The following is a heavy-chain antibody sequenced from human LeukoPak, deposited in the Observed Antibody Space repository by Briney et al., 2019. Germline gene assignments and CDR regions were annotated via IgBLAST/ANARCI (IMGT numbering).Heavy chain of an antibody. V-gene: IGHV3-49*04. CDR2: IRSKLYGAAT. CDR1: GFTFGDYA. J-gene: IGHJ4*02. CDR3: VRGRVTPDY. Sequence: PGGSLRLSCTASGFTFGDYALSWVRQAPGKGLEWVGVIRSKLYGAATDYAASVIGRFTISRDDSRSIPYLQMNSLKTEDTAVYYCVRGRVTPDYWGQGTLVTASS. D-gene: IGHD1-14*01.